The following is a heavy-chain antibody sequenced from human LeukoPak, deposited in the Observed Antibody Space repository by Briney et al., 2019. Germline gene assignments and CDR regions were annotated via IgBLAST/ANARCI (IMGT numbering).Heavy chain of an antibody. CDR1: GGSISSYY. Sequence: SETLSLTCTVSGGSISSYYWSRIRQPPGKGLEWIGYIYYSGSTNYNPSLKSRVTISVDTSKNQFSLKLSSVTAADTAVYYCARTYGSGSYYTPIFDYWGQGTLVTVSS. D-gene: IGHD3-10*01. V-gene: IGHV4-59*01. CDR3: ARTYGSGSYYTPIFDY. J-gene: IGHJ4*02. CDR2: IYYSGST.